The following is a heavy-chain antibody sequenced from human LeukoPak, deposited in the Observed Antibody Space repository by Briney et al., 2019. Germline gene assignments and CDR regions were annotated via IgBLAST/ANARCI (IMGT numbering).Heavy chain of an antibody. CDR1: GFTFSSYG. CDR3: ASAIVVVPAAAWYAFDI. Sequence: QPGGSLRLSCAASGFTFSSYGMHWVRQAPGKGLEWVAFIRYDGSNKYYADSVKGRFTISRDNSKNTLYLQMNSLRAEDTAVNYCASAIVVVPAAAWYAFDIWGQGTMVTVSS. V-gene: IGHV3-30*02. J-gene: IGHJ3*02. CDR2: IRYDGSNK. D-gene: IGHD2-2*01.